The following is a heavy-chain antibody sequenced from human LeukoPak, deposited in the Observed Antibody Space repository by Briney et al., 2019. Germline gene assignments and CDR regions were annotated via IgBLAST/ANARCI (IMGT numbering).Heavy chain of an antibody. Sequence: ASVKVFCKASGYTFIDYYVHWVRQAPGQGLEWMGWINPNSGGTNYAQKFQGWVTMTRDTSISTAYMELSRLRSDDTAVYYCARDNHAEWELKNAFDIWGQGTMVTVSS. CDR1: GYTFIDYY. D-gene: IGHD1-26*01. CDR3: ARDNHAEWELKNAFDI. V-gene: IGHV1-2*04. J-gene: IGHJ3*02. CDR2: INPNSGGT.